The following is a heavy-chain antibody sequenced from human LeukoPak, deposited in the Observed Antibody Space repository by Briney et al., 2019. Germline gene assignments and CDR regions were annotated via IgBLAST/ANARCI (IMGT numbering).Heavy chain of an antibody. D-gene: IGHD4-17*01. CDR1: GGSISSSTYY. V-gene: IGHV4-39*01. Sequence: PSETLSLTCTVSGGSISSSTYYWGWIRPPPGRGLEWIASVSYTGSTTYNPSLKSRVTISVDTSKTQFSLKLSSVTAADTAVYYCARSRKYGAVTTYSWFDPWGRGTLVIVSS. J-gene: IGHJ5*02. CDR3: ARSRKYGAVTTYSWFDP. CDR2: VSYTGST.